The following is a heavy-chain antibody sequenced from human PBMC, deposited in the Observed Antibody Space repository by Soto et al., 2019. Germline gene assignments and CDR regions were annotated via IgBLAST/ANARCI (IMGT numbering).Heavy chain of an antibody. CDR1: GVSLTTSKVG. J-gene: IGHJ4*02. CDR3: AHQQRTVVVGAPFDL. Sequence: SGPTPVYQKRTLTQTCTLSGVSLTTSKVGVGWIRQPPGKALEWLALIYWDDDKRFSPSLKSRLAITRDTSKNQVVMTMTDMAPVDTAIYYCAHQQRTVVVGAPFDLWGQGSQVTVS. D-gene: IGHD2-15*01. CDR2: IYWDDDK. V-gene: IGHV2-5*02.